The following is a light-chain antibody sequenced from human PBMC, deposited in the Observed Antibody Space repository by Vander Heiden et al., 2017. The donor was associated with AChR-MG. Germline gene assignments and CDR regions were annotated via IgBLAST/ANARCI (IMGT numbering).Light chain of an antibody. CDR2: AAS. CDR3: QQSDSTPSST. V-gene: IGKV1-39*01. Sequence: DIQMTQSPSSLSASVGDRVTITCRASQSISSYLNWYQQKPGKAPKLLIYAASSLQSGVPSRFSGSGYGTDFTLTISSRQPEDFATYYCQQSDSTPSSTFGGGTKVEIK. CDR1: QSISSY. J-gene: IGKJ4*01.